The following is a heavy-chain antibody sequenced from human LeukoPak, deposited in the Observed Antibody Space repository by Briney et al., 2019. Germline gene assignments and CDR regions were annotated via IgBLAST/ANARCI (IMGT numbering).Heavy chain of an antibody. J-gene: IGHJ4*02. V-gene: IGHV1-18*01. Sequence: ASVKVSCKASGYTFTSYGISWVRQAPGQGLEWLGWISTYNGDTNYAQNLQDRVTMTTDTSTNTAYMELRSLRSDDTAVYYCARRGEPPLNYYFDYWGQGTLVTVSS. CDR3: ARRGEPPLNYYFDY. CDR2: ISTYNGDT. CDR1: GYTFTSYG. D-gene: IGHD1-14*01.